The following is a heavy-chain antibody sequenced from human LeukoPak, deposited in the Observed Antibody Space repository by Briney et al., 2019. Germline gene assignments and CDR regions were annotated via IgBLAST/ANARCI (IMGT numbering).Heavy chain of an antibody. CDR1: GVTLSPYG. Sequence: GGSLRLSCAASGVTLSPYGMHWVRQAPGKGLEWVSAISDSGSSPYYADSVRGRFTISRDNSKNTLHLQMNSLSAGDTAVYYCAKDSGPWGYCTTTSCYFAYWGQGALVTVSS. J-gene: IGHJ4*02. CDR2: ISDSGSSP. V-gene: IGHV3-23*01. D-gene: IGHD2-2*01. CDR3: AKDSGPWGYCTTTSCYFAY.